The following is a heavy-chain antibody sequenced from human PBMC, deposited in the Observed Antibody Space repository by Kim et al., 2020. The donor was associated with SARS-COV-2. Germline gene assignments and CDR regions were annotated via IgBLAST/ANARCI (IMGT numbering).Heavy chain of an antibody. CDR1: GFSFSASS. D-gene: IGHD5-18*01. Sequence: GGSLRLSCAASGFSFSASSIHWVRHSSGKGLEWVARLRSSAKGYATPYGASVTGRFTISSDDSKNPASLQMNSLKADDTAVYYCSAVGYSDRTGHFEFWGQGTLVIVSS. J-gene: IGHJ4*02. CDR2: LRSSAKGYAT. CDR3: SAVGYSDRTGHFEF. V-gene: IGHV3-73*01.